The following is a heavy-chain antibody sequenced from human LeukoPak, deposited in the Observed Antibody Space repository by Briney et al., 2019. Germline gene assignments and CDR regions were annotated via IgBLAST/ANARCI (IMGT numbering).Heavy chain of an antibody. CDR3: ARVPSKDYSDPYYYYHMDV. CDR2: MSSTGGST. CDR1: GFTFSSHA. Sequence: GSLRLSCATSGFTFSSHAMHWVRQAPGKGLEYVSAMSSTGGSTYYANSVKGRSTISRDNSKNTLYIQMGSLRTEDTGVYFCARVPSKDYSDPYYYYHMDVWGKGTTVTISS. V-gene: IGHV3-64*01. D-gene: IGHD4-17*01. J-gene: IGHJ6*03.